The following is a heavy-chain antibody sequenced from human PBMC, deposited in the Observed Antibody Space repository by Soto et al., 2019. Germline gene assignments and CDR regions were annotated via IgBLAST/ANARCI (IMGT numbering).Heavy chain of an antibody. CDR3: AREDRDRETGLVPAAIDGMDV. CDR2: IIPIFGIA. CDR1: GGTFSRYS. Sequence: QVQLVQSGAEVKKPGSSVKVSCKASGGTFSRYSITWVRQAPGHGLEWIGSIIPIFGIASYAQKRQGRVTITADESTSTAYMELSSLRSDDTAVYYCAREDRDRETGLVPAAIDGMDVWGQGTTVTVSS. J-gene: IGHJ6*02. D-gene: IGHD2-2*01. V-gene: IGHV1-69*08.